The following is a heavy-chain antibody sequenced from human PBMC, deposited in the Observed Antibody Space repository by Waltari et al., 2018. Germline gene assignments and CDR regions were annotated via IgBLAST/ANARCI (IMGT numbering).Heavy chain of an antibody. D-gene: IGHD2-21*01. V-gene: IGHV4-34*01. J-gene: IGHJ6*02. CDR3: ARAVPLWSYPYYYYYGMDV. Sequence: QVQLQQWGAGLLKPSETLSLTCAVYGGSFSGYYWSWIRQPPGKGLEWIGEINHSGSTNYNPALKSRFTIAVDTSKNQFSLKLSSVTAADTAVYYCARAVPLWSYPYYYYYGMDVWGQGTTVTVSS. CDR2: INHSGST. CDR1: GGSFSGYY.